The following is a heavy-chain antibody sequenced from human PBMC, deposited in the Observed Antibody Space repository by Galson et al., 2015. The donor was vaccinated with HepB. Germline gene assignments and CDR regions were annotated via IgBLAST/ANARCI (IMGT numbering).Heavy chain of an antibody. CDR1: GVTLNDYA. D-gene: IGHD6-6*01. Sequence: SLRLSCVVSGVTLNDYAMNWVRQAPGKGLEWVSTISESGDSTSYADSVQGRFTISKDNSRNTVYLQLSSLRVEDTAVYFCAKDRWAREAARPFDYWGQGTLVTVSS. CDR3: AKDRWAREAARPFDY. J-gene: IGHJ4*02. V-gene: IGHV3-23*01. CDR2: ISESGDST.